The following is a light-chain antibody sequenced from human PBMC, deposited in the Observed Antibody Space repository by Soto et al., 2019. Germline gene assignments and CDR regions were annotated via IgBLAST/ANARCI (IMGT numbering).Light chain of an antibody. V-gene: IGLV2-14*01. CDR2: DVS. J-gene: IGLJ2*01. CDR3: SSYTISITPL. Sequence: QSVLTQPASVSGSPGQSITISCTGTSSDVGGYNYVSWYQQHPGKAPKLMIYDVSNRPSGVSNRFSGSKSGNTASLTISGLQAEDEGDYYCSSYTISITPLYGGGTKLTVL. CDR1: SSDVGGYNY.